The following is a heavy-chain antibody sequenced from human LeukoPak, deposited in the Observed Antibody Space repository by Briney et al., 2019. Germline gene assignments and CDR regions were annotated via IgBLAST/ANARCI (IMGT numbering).Heavy chain of an antibody. CDR1: GFTFSSYA. J-gene: IGHJ5*02. CDR3: AKDNGVVVVTLPPMTFDP. Sequence: GGSLRLSCAASGFTFSSYAMSWVRQAPGKGLEWVSAISGSGGSTYYADSVKGRFTISRDNSKNTLYLQMNSLRAEDTAVYYCAKDNGVVVVTLPPMTFDPWGQGTLVTVSS. V-gene: IGHV3-23*01. D-gene: IGHD3-22*01. CDR2: ISGSGGST.